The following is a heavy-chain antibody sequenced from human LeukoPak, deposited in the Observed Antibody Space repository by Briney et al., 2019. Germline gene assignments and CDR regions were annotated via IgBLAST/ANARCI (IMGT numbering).Heavy chain of an antibody. D-gene: IGHD3-22*01. CDR1: GFTFSSYG. CDR2: INHSGST. V-gene: IGHV4-34*01. J-gene: IGHJ4*02. CDR3: ASAYYDTTGYYYALGY. Sequence: GTLRLSCAASGFTFSSYGMSWVRQAPGKGLGWIGEINHSGSTNYNPSLKSRVTISIDRSKNQFSLKVNSVTAADTAVYYCASAYYDTTGYYYALGYWGQGTLVTVSS.